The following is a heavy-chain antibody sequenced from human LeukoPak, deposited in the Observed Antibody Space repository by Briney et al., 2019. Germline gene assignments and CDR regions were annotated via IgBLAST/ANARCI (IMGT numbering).Heavy chain of an antibody. Sequence: PSETLSLTCTVSGGSISSYYWSWIRQPAGKGLEWIGRIYASGSTNYNPFLKSRVSMSVDTSKNQFSLKLSSVTAADTAVYYCARVNDTVIHYWGQGTLVTVSS. CDR3: ARVNDTVIHY. D-gene: IGHD4-17*01. CDR1: GGSISSYY. V-gene: IGHV4-4*07. CDR2: IYASGST. J-gene: IGHJ4*02.